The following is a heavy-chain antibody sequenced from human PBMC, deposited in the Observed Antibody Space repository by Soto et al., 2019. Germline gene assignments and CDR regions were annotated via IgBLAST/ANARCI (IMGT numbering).Heavy chain of an antibody. CDR2: NNPDGSNT. D-gene: IGHD3-3*01. V-gene: IGHV3-74*01. J-gene: IGHJ4*02. CDR1: GFTFSANC. CDR3: AGWIWTANAY. Sequence: RWSLRLSCAASGFTFSANCLHSVRQAPGKGLLWVSRNNPDGSNTDYADSVKGRFTISRDNAKNTLYLQMNSLRAQDTAVYYCAGWIWTANAYWGQGVLLTVSS.